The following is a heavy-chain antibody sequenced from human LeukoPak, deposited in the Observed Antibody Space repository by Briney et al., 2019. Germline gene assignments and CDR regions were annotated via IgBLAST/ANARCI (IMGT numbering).Heavy chain of an antibody. D-gene: IGHD6-13*01. CDR1: GYSISSDYY. CDR3: ASLPWGAEGITAAESVDY. Sequence: SETLSLTCTVSGYSISSDYYWGWIRQPPGKGLEWIGTAYHSGSTYYNPSLKSRVTISVDTSKNQFSLKLTSVTAADTAVYYCASLPWGAEGITAAESVDYWGQGTLVTVPS. CDR2: AYHSGST. V-gene: IGHV4-38-2*02. J-gene: IGHJ4*02.